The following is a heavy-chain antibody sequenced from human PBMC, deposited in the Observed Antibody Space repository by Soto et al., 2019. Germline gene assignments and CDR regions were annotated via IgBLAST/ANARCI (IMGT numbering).Heavy chain of an antibody. V-gene: IGHV3-30*18. CDR3: AKDLEIVVVVAASPDY. J-gene: IGHJ4*02. CDR1: GFTFSSYG. CDR2: ISYDGSNK. D-gene: IGHD2-15*01. Sequence: GGSLRLSCAASGFTFSSYGMHWVRQAPGKGLEWVAVISYDGSNKYYADSVKGRFTISRDNSKNTLYLQMNSLRAEDTAVYYCAKDLEIVVVVAASPDYWGQGTLVTVSS.